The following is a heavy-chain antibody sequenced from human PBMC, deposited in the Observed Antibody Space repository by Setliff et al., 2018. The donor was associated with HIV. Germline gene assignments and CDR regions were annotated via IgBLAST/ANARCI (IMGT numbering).Heavy chain of an antibody. CDR1: GFTFSSYG. Sequence: LRLSCAASGFTFSSYGMHWVRQAPGKGLEWVAFIRYDGSNKYYADSVKGRFTISRDNSKNTLYLQMNSLRAEDTAVYYCAKDQIAVAGTATDYWGQGTLVTVSS. CDR2: IRYDGSNK. D-gene: IGHD6-19*01. CDR3: AKDQIAVAGTATDY. J-gene: IGHJ4*02. V-gene: IGHV3-30*02.